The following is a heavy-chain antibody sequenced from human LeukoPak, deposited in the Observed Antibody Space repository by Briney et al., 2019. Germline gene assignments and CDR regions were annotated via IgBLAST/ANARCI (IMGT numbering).Heavy chain of an antibody. J-gene: IGHJ4*02. CDR3: ASSRYYYDSSGHLFHY. CDR1: GYTSINYW. D-gene: IGHD3-22*01. V-gene: IGHV5-51*01. CDR2: IYPGDSDT. Sequence: GESLKISCKGSGYTSINYWIAWVRQLPGKGLEWMGTIYPGDSDTRYSPSFQGQVTFSADKSISTAYLQWDSLRASDTAMYYCASSRYYYDSSGHLFHYWGQGTLVTVSS.